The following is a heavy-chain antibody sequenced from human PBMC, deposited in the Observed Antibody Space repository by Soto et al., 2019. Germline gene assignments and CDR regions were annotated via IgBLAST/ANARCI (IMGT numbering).Heavy chain of an antibody. J-gene: IGHJ4*02. V-gene: IGHV1-18*01. CDR1: GYTFTSYG. Sequence: QVQLVQSGAEVKKPGASVKVSCKASGYTFTSYGISWVRQAPGQGLEWMGWISAYNGNTNYAQKLQGRVTTTTDTSTSTAYMELRSLRSDDTAVYYCARDQPQYYYDSSGYFDYWGQGTLVTVSS. CDR3: ARDQPQYYYDSSGYFDY. D-gene: IGHD3-22*01. CDR2: ISAYNGNT.